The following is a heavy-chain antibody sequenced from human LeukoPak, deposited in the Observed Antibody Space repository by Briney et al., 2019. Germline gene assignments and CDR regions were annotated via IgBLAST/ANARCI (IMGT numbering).Heavy chain of an antibody. V-gene: IGHV3-23*01. J-gene: IGHJ6*02. CDR2: ISGSGGST. Sequence: GGSLRLSCAASGFTFSSYAMSWVRQAPGKGLEWVSAISGSGGSTYYADSVKGRFTISRDNSKNTLYLQMNSLRAEDTAVYYCAKGGYCSGGSCYSGYYYYGMDVWGQGTTVTVPS. D-gene: IGHD2-15*01. CDR3: AKGGYCSGGSCYSGYYYYGMDV. CDR1: GFTFSSYA.